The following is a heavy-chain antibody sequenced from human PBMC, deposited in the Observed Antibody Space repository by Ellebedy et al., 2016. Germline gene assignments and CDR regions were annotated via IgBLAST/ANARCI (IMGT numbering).Heavy chain of an antibody. CDR2: IVFSGTAA. CDR3: RQGHYADY. J-gene: IGHJ4*02. Sequence: GGSLRLSXAASGFTFNVAGMTWVRQAPGKGLEWVATIVFSGTAAYYSDSAKGRFIISRDNVKNLVFLQMNSLRVEDTAVYYCRQGHYADYWGQGTLVTVSS. CDR1: GFTFNVAG. V-gene: IGHV3-21*06. D-gene: IGHD2-2*01.